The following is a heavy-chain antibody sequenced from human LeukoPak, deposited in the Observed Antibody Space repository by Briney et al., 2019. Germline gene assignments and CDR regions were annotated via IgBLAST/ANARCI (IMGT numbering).Heavy chain of an antibody. Sequence: AGSLRLSCAASGFTFSNYWMHWVRQVPGKGLVWVSRIKSDGSSTNYVDSVKGRFTISRDNAKNTLYLQMNSLRAEDTAVYYCVGDYFFDYWGRGTLLSVSS. CDR1: GFTFSNYW. CDR2: IKSDGSST. J-gene: IGHJ4*02. V-gene: IGHV3-74*01. CDR3: VGDYFFDY.